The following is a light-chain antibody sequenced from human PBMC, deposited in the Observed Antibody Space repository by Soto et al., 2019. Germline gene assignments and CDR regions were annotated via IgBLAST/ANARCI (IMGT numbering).Light chain of an antibody. V-gene: IGKV2-30*01. CDR2: KAS. CDR3: LQGTHWPPRT. J-gene: IGKJ2*01. Sequence: DVALTQSPLSLPVILGQPASISCRSSQSLVYSDGNAYLNWFHQRPGQSPRRLIYKASKRASGGPDRCIGGGSGTDFTLKISGVEAEDVGVYYCLQGTHWPPRTFGQGTKLEIK. CDR1: QSLVYSDGNAY.